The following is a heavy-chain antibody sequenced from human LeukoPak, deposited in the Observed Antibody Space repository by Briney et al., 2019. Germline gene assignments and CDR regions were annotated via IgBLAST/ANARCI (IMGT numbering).Heavy chain of an antibody. CDR1: GYTFTGYY. V-gene: IGHV1-2*04. CDR3: ARGGPYYYDSRTFDY. CDR2: INPNSGGT. J-gene: IGHJ4*02. Sequence: ASVKVSCKASGYTFTGYYMHWVRQAPGQGLEWMVWINPNSGGTNYAQKFQGWVTMTRDTSISTAYMELSRLRSDDTAVYYCARGGPYYYDSRTFDYWGQGTLVTVSS. D-gene: IGHD3-22*01.